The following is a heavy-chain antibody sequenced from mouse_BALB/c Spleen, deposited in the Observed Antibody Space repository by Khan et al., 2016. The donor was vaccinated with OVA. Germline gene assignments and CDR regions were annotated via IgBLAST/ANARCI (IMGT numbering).Heavy chain of an antibody. Sequence: VKLLESGPGLVAPSQSLSITCTISGFSLTNYGVHWVRQPPGKGLEWLVVIWSDGSTTYNSALKSRLTISNDNSKSQVFLKMNSLQTDYTAVYFCARQPYYHYNIMDYWGQGTSVTVSS. CDR1: GFSLTNYG. V-gene: IGHV2-6-1*01. CDR2: IWSDGST. D-gene: IGHD2-10*01. CDR3: ARQPYYHYNIMDY. J-gene: IGHJ4*01.